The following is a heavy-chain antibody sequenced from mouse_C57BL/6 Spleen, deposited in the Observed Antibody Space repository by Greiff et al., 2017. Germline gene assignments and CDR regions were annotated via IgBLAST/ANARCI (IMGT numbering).Heavy chain of an antibody. CDR1: GYTFTSYW. CDR2: IDPSDSYT. Sequence: QVQLQQPGAELVKPGASVKLSCKASGYTFTSYWMQWVKQRPGQGLEWIGEIDPSDSYTNYNQKFKGKATLTVDTSSSTAYMQLSSLTSEDSAVYYCARSTVTGFDDWGQGTTLTVSS. D-gene: IGHD4-1*02. J-gene: IGHJ2*01. CDR3: ARSTVTGFDD. V-gene: IGHV1-50*01.